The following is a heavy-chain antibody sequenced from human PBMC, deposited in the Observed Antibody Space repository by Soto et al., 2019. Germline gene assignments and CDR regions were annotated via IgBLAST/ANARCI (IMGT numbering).Heavy chain of an antibody. J-gene: IGHJ6*02. CDR3: ARHINSDYGDYRYYYGMDV. CDR2: IDPSASYT. Sequence: GESLKISCKGSGYSFTSYWISWVSQMPGKGLEWMGRIDPSASYTNYSPSFQGHVTISADKSISTAYLQWSSLKASDTAMYYCARHINSDYGDYRYYYGMDVWGQGTTVTVSS. V-gene: IGHV5-10-1*01. D-gene: IGHD4-17*01. CDR1: GYSFTSYW.